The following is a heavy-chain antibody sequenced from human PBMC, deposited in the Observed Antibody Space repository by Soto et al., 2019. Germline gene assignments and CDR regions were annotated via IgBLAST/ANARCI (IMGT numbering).Heavy chain of an antibody. CDR1: GFTFSSYA. CDR2: ISYDGSNK. V-gene: IGHV3-30-3*01. CDR3: ARDRRKGSYGKLNYGMDV. D-gene: IGHD5-18*01. Sequence: GGSLRLSCAASGFTFSSYAMHWVRQAPGKGLEWVAVISYDGSNKYYADSVKGRFTISRDNSKNTLYLQMNSLRAEDTAVYYRARDRRKGSYGKLNYGMDVWGQGTTVTVSS. J-gene: IGHJ6*02.